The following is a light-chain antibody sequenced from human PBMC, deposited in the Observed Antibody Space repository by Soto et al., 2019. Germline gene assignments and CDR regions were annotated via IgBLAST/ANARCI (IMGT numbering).Light chain of an antibody. Sequence: QSVLTQPASVSGSPGQSISISCTGSSSDVGAYNYVAWYQQKPGKAPKLLIYEVDNRPSGISHRFSGSKSGNTASLTISGLQTEDEADYYCSSYTVINTAVFGGGTKLT. J-gene: IGLJ3*02. V-gene: IGLV2-14*01. CDR1: SSDVGAYNY. CDR3: SSYTVINTAV. CDR2: EVD.